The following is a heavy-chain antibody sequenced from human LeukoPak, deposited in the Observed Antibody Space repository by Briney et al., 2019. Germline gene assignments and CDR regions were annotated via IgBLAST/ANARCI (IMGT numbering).Heavy chain of an antibody. CDR1: GLTFDDYA. CDR2: ISWNSGSI. Sequence: GRSLRLSCAASGLTFDDYAIHWVRQAPGKGLEWVSGISWNSGSIGYADSVKGRFTISRDNAKNSLYLQMNSLRAEDMALYYCAKDGDSSSWYGYYYYYMDVWGKGTTVTVSS. V-gene: IGHV3-9*03. D-gene: IGHD6-13*01. CDR3: AKDGDSSSWYGYYYYYMDV. J-gene: IGHJ6*03.